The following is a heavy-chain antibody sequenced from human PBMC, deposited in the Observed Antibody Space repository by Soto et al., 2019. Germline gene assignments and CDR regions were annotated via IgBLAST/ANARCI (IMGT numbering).Heavy chain of an antibody. D-gene: IGHD6-13*01. J-gene: IGHJ4*02. CDR2: IYYTGTT. Sequence: SEILSLTCTVSGGSISSGVYYWSWIRQHPGKGLEWIGHIYYTGTTNYNPSLKSRVTMSVDTSKNQFSLNLSSVTAADTAMYYCAKGGASSLPFDYWGPGTLVTVSS. CDR1: GGSISSGVYY. V-gene: IGHV4-61*08. CDR3: AKGGASSLPFDY.